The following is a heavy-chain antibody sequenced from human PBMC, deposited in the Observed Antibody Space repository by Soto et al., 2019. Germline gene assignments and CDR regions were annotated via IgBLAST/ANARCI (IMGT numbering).Heavy chain of an antibody. Sequence: EVQLVESGGDLVQPGGSLSLSCAASGFTFSSYWMTWVRQSPGRGLEWVASMNQRGSEIQYVDSVKGRFTISRDNAKNSLYLQMNSLRAEDTAVYYCATDSYCPTTCYRGHGNWCRGTLVTVS. CDR3: ATDSYCPTTCYRGHGN. J-gene: IGHJ4*02. V-gene: IGHV3-7*01. CDR2: MNQRGSEI. CDR1: GFTFSSYW. D-gene: IGHD2-2*01.